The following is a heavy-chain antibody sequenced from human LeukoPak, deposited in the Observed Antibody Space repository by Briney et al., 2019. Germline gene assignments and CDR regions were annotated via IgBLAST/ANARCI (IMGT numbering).Heavy chain of an antibody. J-gene: IGHJ4*02. V-gene: IGHV3-30*02. CDR3: AKDRGQLLLDY. D-gene: IGHD2-15*01. CDR1: GFTFSSYG. Sequence: GGSLRPSCAASGFTFSSYGMHWVRQAPGKGLEWVAFIRYEGSNKYYADSVKGRFTISRDNSKNTLYLQMNSLRAEDTAVYYCAKDRGQLLLDYWGQGTLVTVSS. CDR2: IRYEGSNK.